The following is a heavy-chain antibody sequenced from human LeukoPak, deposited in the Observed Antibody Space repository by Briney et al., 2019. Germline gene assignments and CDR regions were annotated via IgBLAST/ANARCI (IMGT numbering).Heavy chain of an antibody. V-gene: IGHV3-48*03. CDR2: FAGSDTTK. Sequence: GGSLRLSCAASGFDFGGYEMNWVRQAPGKGLEWVAYFAGSDTTKYYADSVRGRFTISRDNAKKSLYLQMNSLRAEDTALYYCTTLGYHLDSWGQGTLVTVSS. CDR1: GFDFGGYE. J-gene: IGHJ4*02. D-gene: IGHD3-22*01. CDR3: TTLGYHLDS.